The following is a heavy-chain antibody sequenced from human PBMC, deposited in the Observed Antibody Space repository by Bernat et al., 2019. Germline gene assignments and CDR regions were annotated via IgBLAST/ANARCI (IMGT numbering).Heavy chain of an antibody. CDR2: IYY. V-gene: IGHV4-39*01. CDR3: ARRPSGCGGDCPSFDY. CDR1: GGSISSTTSY. Sequence: QVQLQESGPGLVKPSQTLSLTCTVSGGSISSTTSYWAWIRQPPEKGLEWIGSIYYTSKNQFSLKLSSVTAADTAVYYCARRPSGCGGDCPSFDYWGQGTLVTVSS. D-gene: IGHD2-21*02. J-gene: IGHJ4*02.